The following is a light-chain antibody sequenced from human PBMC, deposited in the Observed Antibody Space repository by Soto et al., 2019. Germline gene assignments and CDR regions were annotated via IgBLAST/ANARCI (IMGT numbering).Light chain of an antibody. CDR1: QSISSSY. J-gene: IGKJ1*01. CDR2: GAS. Sequence: EIVLTQSPGTLSLSPGKRATLSCRASQSISSSYLAWYQQRPGQAPRLLIYGASSRATGIPDRFSGSGSGTEFTLTISRLEPEDVAVYYCQQYEAVVTFGQGTKVDIK. CDR3: QQYEAVVT. V-gene: IGKV3-20*01.